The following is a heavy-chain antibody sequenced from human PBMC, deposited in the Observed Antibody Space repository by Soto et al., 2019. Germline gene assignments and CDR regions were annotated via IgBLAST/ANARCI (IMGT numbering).Heavy chain of an antibody. CDR2: INPNSGGT. Sequence: ASVKVSCKASGYIFTDYYMHWVRQAPGQELGWMGRINPNSGGTNYAQKFQGRVTMTRDTSTSTVYMELSSLRSEDTAVYYCARERYDSSGQTNLIDYWGQGTLVTVSS. CDR1: GYIFTDYY. CDR3: ARERYDSSGQTNLIDY. V-gene: IGHV1-2*06. J-gene: IGHJ4*02. D-gene: IGHD3-22*01.